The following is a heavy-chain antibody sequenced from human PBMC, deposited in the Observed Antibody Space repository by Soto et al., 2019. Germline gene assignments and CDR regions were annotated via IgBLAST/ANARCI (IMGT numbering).Heavy chain of an antibody. CDR3: ARDYTSEDGMDV. CDR1: GGTFSSYA. CDR2: IIPIFGTA. D-gene: IGHD3-16*01. J-gene: IGHJ6*02. V-gene: IGHV1-69*13. Sequence: ASVKVSCKASGGTFSSYAISWVRQAPGQGLEWMGGIIPIFGTANYAQKFQGRVTITADESTSTAYMELSSLRSEDTAVYYCARDYTSEDGMDVWGQGTTVTVSS.